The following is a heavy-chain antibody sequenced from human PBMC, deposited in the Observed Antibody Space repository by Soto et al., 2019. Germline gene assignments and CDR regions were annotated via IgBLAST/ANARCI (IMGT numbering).Heavy chain of an antibody. J-gene: IGHJ4*02. D-gene: IGHD5-12*01. Sequence: QITLKESGPTLVKPTQTLTLTCTFSGFTLSTSGVGVGWIRQPPGKALEWLALIYWDDDKRYSPSLKSRVTSTKDTSKNQVVLTMTNMDPVDTATYYCAHRRGYSGYDWGGGDLDYWGQGTLVTVSS. CDR3: AHRRGYSGYDWGGGDLDY. V-gene: IGHV2-5*02. CDR1: GFTLSTSGVG. CDR2: IYWDDDK.